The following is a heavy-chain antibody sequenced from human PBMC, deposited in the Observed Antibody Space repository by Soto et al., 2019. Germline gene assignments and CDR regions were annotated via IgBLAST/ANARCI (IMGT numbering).Heavy chain of an antibody. CDR1: GGSISSGGYS. V-gene: IGHV4-30-2*01. CDR2: IYHSGST. J-gene: IGHJ1*01. CDR3: ASLALDYGGNPRYFQH. D-gene: IGHD4-17*01. Sequence: SETLSLTCAVSGGSISSGGYSWSWTRQPPGKGLEWIGYIYHSGSTYYNPSLKSRVTISVDRSKNQFSLKLSSVTAADTAVYYCASLALDYGGNPRYFQHWGQGTLVTVSS.